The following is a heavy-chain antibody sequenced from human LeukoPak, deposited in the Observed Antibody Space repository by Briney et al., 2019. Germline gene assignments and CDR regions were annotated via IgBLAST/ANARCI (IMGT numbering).Heavy chain of an antibody. CDR2: ITVSGGNT. CDR1: GFTFSSHA. CDR3: AKGRWCDS. J-gene: IGHJ5*01. V-gene: IGHV3-23*01. Sequence: GGSLRLSCAVSGFTFSSHAMSWVRQAPGKGLEWVSIITVSGGNTYYADSVKGRFTISRDNSKNTLFLQMNSLRAEDTAVYYCAKGRWCDSWGQGTLVTVSS.